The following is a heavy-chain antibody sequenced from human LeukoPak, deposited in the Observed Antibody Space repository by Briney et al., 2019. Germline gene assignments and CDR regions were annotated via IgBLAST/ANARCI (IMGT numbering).Heavy chain of an antibody. CDR1: GFTFSSYW. CDR2: IKEDGSEK. J-gene: IGHJ5*01. CDR3: ARDRGRNWFDS. V-gene: IGHV3-7*04. D-gene: IGHD6-25*01. Sequence: SGGSLRLSCAAPGFTFSSYWMSWVRQAPGKGLEWVANIKEDGSEKYYVDSVKGRFTISRDNAKKSLYPQMNSLRAEDTAVYYCARDRGRNWFDSWGQGTLVTVSS.